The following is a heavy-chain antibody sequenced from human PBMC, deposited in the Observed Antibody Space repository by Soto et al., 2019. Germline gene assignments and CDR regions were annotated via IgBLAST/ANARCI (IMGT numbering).Heavy chain of an antibody. CDR1: GFAFTDYW. V-gene: IGHV5-51*01. CDR2: IYPGDSDT. Sequence: PVESLKISCHASGFAFTDYWIGWVRQMPGKGPEWMGIIYPGDSDTKYNPSFQGQVTVSADKSITTTYLQWSSLKASDTAIYYCAASIFYYGMDVWGQGTTVTVSS. CDR3: AASIFYYGMDV. J-gene: IGHJ6*02.